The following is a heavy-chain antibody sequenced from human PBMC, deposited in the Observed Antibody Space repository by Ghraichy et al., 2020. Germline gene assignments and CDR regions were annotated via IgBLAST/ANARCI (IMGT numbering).Heavy chain of an antibody. Sequence: GGSLRLSCAASGFTFSSYGMHWVRQAPGKGLEWVAVISYDGSNKYYADSVKGRFTISRDNSKNTLYLQMNSLRAEDTAVYYCAKEGTGMVTAAYYYYYYFDVWGKGTTVTVSS. V-gene: IGHV3-30*18. CDR3: AKEGTGMVTAAYYYYYYFDV. D-gene: IGHD5-18*01. CDR2: ISYDGSNK. CDR1: GFTFSSYG. J-gene: IGHJ6*03.